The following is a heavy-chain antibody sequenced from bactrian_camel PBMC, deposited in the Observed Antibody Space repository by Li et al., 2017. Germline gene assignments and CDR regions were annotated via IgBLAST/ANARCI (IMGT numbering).Heavy chain of an antibody. CDR1: GFTFSDYD. J-gene: IGHJ4*01. CDR3: AVKVLPEGY. Sequence: DVQLVESGGGLVQPGGSLRLSCVVSGFTFSDYDMSWVRRAPGKGLEWVSAIHSGGGYTYYADSVKGRFTISRDNAKNTLYLQMNSLKTEDTAVFYCAVKVLPEGYWGQGTQVTVS. D-gene: IGHD6*01. CDR2: IHSGGGYT. V-gene: IGHV3S40*01.